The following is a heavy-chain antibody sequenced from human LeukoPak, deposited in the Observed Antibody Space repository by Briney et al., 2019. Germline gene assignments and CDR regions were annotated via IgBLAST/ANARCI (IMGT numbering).Heavy chain of an antibody. D-gene: IGHD5-24*01. J-gene: IGHJ4*02. V-gene: IGHV3-23*01. CDR1: GFTLSSYA. CDR2: ISGSGGST. Sequence: PGGSLRLSCAASGFTLSSYAMSWVRQAPGKGLEWVSAISGSGGSTYYADSVKGRFTISRDNSKNTLYLQMNSLRAEDTAVYYCAKDRGEMATITEGEFDYWGQGTLVTVSP. CDR3: AKDRGEMATITEGEFDY.